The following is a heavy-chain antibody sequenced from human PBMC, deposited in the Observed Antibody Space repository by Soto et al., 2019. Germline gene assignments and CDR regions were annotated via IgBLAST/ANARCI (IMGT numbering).Heavy chain of an antibody. CDR3: ASSLSPGWQQLAHDYYYYYGMDV. J-gene: IGHJ6*02. CDR2: IIPIFGTA. CDR1: GGTFSSYA. V-gene: IGHV1-69*06. Sequence: ASVKVSCKASGGTFSSYAISWVRQAPGQGLEWMGGIIPIFGTANYAQKFQGRVTITADKSTSTAYMELSSLRSEDTAVYYCASSLSPGWQQLAHDYYYYYGMDVWGQGTTVTVSS. D-gene: IGHD6-13*01.